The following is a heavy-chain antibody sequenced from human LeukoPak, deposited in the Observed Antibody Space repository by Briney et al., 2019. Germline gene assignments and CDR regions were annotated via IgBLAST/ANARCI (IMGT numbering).Heavy chain of an antibody. CDR2: ISTSGGTI. D-gene: IGHD4-17*01. J-gene: IGHJ4*02. Sequence: GGSLRLSCAASGFLFSSYEMNWVRQAPGKGLEWVSYISTSGGTIYYADSVKGRFTISRDNAKNSLYLQMNSLRAEDTAVYYCARDQMTTVIRFDYWGQGTLVTVSS. CDR1: GFLFSSYE. V-gene: IGHV3-48*03. CDR3: ARDQMTTVIRFDY.